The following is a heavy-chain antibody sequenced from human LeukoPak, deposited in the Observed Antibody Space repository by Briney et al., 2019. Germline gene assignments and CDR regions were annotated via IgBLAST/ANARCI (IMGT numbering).Heavy chain of an antibody. V-gene: IGHV3-21*01. Sequence: GGSLRLSCAASGFTFSSYSMNWVRQAPGKGLEWVSSISSSSSYIYYADSVKGRFTISRDSAKNSLYLQMNSLRAEDTAVYYCARTLGLHEEPDYWGQGTLVTVSS. J-gene: IGHJ4*02. CDR1: GFTFSSYS. D-gene: IGHD1-14*01. CDR2: ISSSSSYI. CDR3: ARTLGLHEEPDY.